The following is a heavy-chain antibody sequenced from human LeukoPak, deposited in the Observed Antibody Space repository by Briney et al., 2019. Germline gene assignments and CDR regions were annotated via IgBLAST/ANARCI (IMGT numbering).Heavy chain of an antibody. D-gene: IGHD6-6*01. J-gene: IGHJ3*02. CDR2: IYYSGST. CDR3: AREYSSSSGAFDI. CDR1: GGSISSYY. V-gene: IGHV4-59*01. Sequence: SETLSLTCTVSGGSISSYYWSWIRQPPGKGLEWIGYIYYSGSTNYNPSLKSRVTISVDTSKNQFSLKLSSVTAADTAVYYCAREYSSSSGAFDIWGQGTMVTVSS.